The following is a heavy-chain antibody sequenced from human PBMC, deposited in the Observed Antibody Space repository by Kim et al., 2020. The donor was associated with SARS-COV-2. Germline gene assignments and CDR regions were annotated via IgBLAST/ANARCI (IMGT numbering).Heavy chain of an antibody. CDR3: AGSRGAMDV. Sequence: GVPDYLGYVKGRFTNSRENAKNALYLQMNSVRSGDTAVYYCAGSRGAMDVWGQGTTVTVSS. J-gene: IGHJ6*02. CDR2: GVP. V-gene: IGHV3-13*05.